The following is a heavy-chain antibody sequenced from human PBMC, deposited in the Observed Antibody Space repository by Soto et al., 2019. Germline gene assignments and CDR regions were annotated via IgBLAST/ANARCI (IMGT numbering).Heavy chain of an antibody. D-gene: IGHD3-9*01. J-gene: IGHJ4*02. CDR2: ISGSGGST. V-gene: IGHV3-23*01. CDR1: GFTFSSYA. CDR3: AKHPKNYDILTGYYSGFDY. Sequence: GGSLRLSCAASGFTFSSYAMSWVRQAPGKGLEWVSAISGSGGSTYYADSVKGRFTISRDNSKNTLYLQMNSLRAEDTAVYYCAKHPKNYDILTGYYSGFDYWGQGTLVTVSS.